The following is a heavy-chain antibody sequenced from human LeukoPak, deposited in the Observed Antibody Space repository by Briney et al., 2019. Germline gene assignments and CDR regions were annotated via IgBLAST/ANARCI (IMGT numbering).Heavy chain of an antibody. CDR3: ARDGGYYYGLGSYFDY. CDR2: SSSSSSIT. D-gene: IGHD3-10*01. J-gene: IGHJ4*02. Sequence: QSGGSLRLSCAASGFTFSSYSMNWVRQAPGKGLEWVSYSSSSSSITHYADSVKGRFTISRDSVKNSLYPQMNNLRDEDTAVYYCARDGGYYYGLGSYFDYWGQGTLVTVSS. V-gene: IGHV3-48*02. CDR1: GFTFSSYS.